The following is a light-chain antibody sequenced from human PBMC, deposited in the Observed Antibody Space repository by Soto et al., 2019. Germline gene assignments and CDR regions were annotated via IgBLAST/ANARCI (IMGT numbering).Light chain of an antibody. CDR3: QQANSFWLT. CDR2: AAS. CDR1: QGISIW. V-gene: IGKV1-12*01. J-gene: IGKJ4*01. Sequence: DIQMTQSPSSVSASVGDRVTITWRASQGISIWLAWYQQKPGKAHKLLIYAASTLQSGVPSRFSGSGSGTDFTLTISSLQPEYFATYYCQQANSFWLTFGGGTKVEIK.